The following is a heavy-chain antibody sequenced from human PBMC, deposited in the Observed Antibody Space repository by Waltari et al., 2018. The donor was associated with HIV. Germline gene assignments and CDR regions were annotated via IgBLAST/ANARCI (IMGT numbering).Heavy chain of an antibody. D-gene: IGHD3-22*01. V-gene: IGHV4-59*02. CDR1: GGSVRSYS. J-gene: IGHJ2*01. CDR2: IYNSGST. Sequence: QVQLQESGPGLVKPSETLSLTCTVSGGSVRSYSWNWFRQPPGKGLEWIAYIYNSGSTNYNPSLKSRVTISVDTSKNQFSLELSSVTAADMAVYYCARGRHSSGYSLWYFDLWGRGTLVTVSS. CDR3: ARGRHSSGYSLWYFDL.